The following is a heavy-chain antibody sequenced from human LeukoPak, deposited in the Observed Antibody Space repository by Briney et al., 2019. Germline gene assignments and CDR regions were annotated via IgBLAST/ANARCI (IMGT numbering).Heavy chain of an antibody. Sequence: GGSLRLSCAASGFTFNNYGMHWVRQAPGKGLEWVSAISGSGGSTYYADSVKGRFTISRDNSKNTLYLQMNSLRAEDTAVYYCASGGVGARALDYWGQGTLVTVSS. J-gene: IGHJ4*02. D-gene: IGHD1-26*01. CDR3: ASGGVGARALDY. CDR1: GFTFNNYG. V-gene: IGHV3-23*01. CDR2: ISGSGGST.